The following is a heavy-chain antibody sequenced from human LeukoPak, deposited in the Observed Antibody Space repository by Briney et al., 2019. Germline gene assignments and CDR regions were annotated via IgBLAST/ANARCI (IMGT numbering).Heavy chain of an antibody. CDR2: INPSGGST. D-gene: IGHD2-2*01. J-gene: IGHJ5*02. CDR3: ARGGPRDIVVVPAAKINWFDP. Sequence: ASVKVSCKASGYTFTSYFMHWVRQAPGQGLDWMGIINPSGGSTSYAQKFQGRVTMTRDTSTSTVYMERSSLRSEDTAVYYCARGGPRDIVVVPAAKINWFDPWGQGTLVTVSS. V-gene: IGHV1-46*01. CDR1: GYTFTSYF.